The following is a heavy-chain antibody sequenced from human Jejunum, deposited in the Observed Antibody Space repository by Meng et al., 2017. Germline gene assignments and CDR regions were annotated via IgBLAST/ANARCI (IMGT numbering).Heavy chain of an antibody. CDR3: ARETLSGGSNYDY. CDR1: GFTFSSYW. CDR2: ISRDGLNI. Sequence: VQLVASGGAFVQPGGSLRLSCAASGFTFSSYWMHWVRQRPGKGPVWVSRISRDGLNINYADSVKGRFTISRDNTKNMLYLQMNSLTAEDTGVYYCARETLSGGSNYDYWGQGTLVTVSS. D-gene: IGHD2-15*01. J-gene: IGHJ4*02. V-gene: IGHV3-74*01.